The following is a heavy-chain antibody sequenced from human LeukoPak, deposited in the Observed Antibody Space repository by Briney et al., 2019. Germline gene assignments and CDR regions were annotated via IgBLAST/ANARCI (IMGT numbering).Heavy chain of an antibody. D-gene: IGHD5-12*01. Sequence: SETLSLTCAVSGGSISSSNWWSWVRQPPGKGLEWIGYISHSASTYYNPSLKSRVTISIDRSKNQFSLRLTSVTAADTAVYYCARGVYYGYDSYFDYWGQGTLVTVSS. CDR2: ISHSAST. V-gene: IGHV4-4*02. CDR3: ARGVYYGYDSYFDY. J-gene: IGHJ4*02. CDR1: GGSISSSNW.